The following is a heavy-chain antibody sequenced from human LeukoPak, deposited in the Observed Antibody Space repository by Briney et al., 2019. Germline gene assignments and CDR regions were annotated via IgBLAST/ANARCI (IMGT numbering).Heavy chain of an antibody. J-gene: IGHJ3*02. D-gene: IGHD6-13*01. CDR1: GFTFSSYG. V-gene: IGHV3-74*01. CDR3: AREAYSNYAYDM. Sequence: GGSLRLSCAASGFTFSSYGMHWVRQAPGKGLVWVSRINSDGGNTVYADSAKGRFTISRDNVKNTVYLQMNSLRAEDTAVYYCAREAYSNYAYDMWGQGTMVIVSS. CDR2: INSDGGNT.